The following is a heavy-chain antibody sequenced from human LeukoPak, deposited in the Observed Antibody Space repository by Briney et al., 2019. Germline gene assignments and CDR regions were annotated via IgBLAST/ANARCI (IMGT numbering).Heavy chain of an antibody. D-gene: IGHD1-26*01. CDR3: ARDAGGGYSGSYYHAFDI. Sequence: ASVKVSCKASGYTFTSYGISWVRQAPGQGLEWMGWISAYNGNTNYAQKLQGRVTMTTDTSTSTAYMELRSLRSDDTAVYYCARDAGGGYSGSYYHAFDIWGQGTMVTVSS. V-gene: IGHV1-18*01. CDR2: ISAYNGNT. J-gene: IGHJ3*02. CDR1: GYTFTSYG.